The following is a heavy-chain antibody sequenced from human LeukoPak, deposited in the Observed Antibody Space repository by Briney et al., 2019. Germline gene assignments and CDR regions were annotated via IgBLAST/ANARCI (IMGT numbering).Heavy chain of an antibody. CDR2: IYYSGST. J-gene: IGHJ3*02. CDR3: AKSREEIRGLDAFDI. Sequence: SETLSLTCSVSGGSISSDDYCWNWIRQHPGKGLEWIGYIYYSGSTYYNPSLKSRVALSVDTSKNQFSLKLSSLTAADTAVYYCAKSREEIRGLDAFDIWGQGTMVSVSS. V-gene: IGHV4-31*03. CDR1: GGSISSDDYC. D-gene: IGHD5-24*01.